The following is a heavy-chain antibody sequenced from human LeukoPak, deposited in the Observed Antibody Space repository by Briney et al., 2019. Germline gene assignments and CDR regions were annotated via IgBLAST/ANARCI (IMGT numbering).Heavy chain of an antibody. J-gene: IGHJ5*02. D-gene: IGHD3-10*01. V-gene: IGHV3-33*01. CDR3: ARSSEIAAPFDP. Sequence: GGSLRLSCAASGLTFSSYGMHWVRQAPGKGLEWVAVIWYDGSNKYYADSVKGRFTTSRDNSKNTLYLQMNSLRAEDTAVYYCARSSEIAAPFDPWGQGTLVTVSS. CDR1: GLTFSSYG. CDR2: IWYDGSNK.